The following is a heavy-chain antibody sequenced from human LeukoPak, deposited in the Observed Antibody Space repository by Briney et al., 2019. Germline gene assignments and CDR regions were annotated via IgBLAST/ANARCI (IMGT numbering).Heavy chain of an antibody. D-gene: IGHD5-18*01. J-gene: IGHJ4*02. V-gene: IGHV4-59*12. CDR3: ARTPRYTRVVYFDY. Sequence: PSETLSLTCTVSGGSISSYYWSWIRQPPGKGLEWIGYIYYSGSTNYNPSLKSRVTISVDTSKNQFSLKLSSVTAADTAVYYCARTPRYTRVVYFDYWGQGTLVTVSS. CDR2: IYYSGST. CDR1: GGSISSYY.